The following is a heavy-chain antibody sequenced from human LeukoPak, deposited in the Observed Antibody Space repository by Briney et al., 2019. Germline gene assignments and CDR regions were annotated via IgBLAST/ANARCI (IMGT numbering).Heavy chain of an antibody. CDR1: GYSISSGFY. Sequence: SETLSLTCAVSGYSISSGFYWGWIRQPPGKGLEWIGSVYHSESTYYNPSLKSRVTISVDTSKNHFSLNLRSVTAADTAVYYCARVYGGYYYYMDVWGKGTTVTVSS. J-gene: IGHJ6*03. V-gene: IGHV4-38-2*01. CDR3: ARVYGGYYYYMDV. CDR2: VYHSEST. D-gene: IGHD5/OR15-5a*01.